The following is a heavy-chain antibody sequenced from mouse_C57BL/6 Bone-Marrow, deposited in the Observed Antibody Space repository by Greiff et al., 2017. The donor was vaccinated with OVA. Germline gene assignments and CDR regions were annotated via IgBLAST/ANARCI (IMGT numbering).Heavy chain of an antibody. V-gene: IGHV1-81*01. CDR1: GYTFTSYG. D-gene: IGHD1-1*01. J-gene: IGHJ3*01. Sequence: QVQLQQSGAELARPGASVKLSCKASGYTFTSYGISWVKQRTGQGLEWIGEIYPRSGNTYYNEKFKGKATLTADKSSSTAYMELRSLTSEDSAVYFCARPLLSWLAYWGQGTLVTVSA. CDR3: ARPLLSWLAY. CDR2: IYPRSGNT.